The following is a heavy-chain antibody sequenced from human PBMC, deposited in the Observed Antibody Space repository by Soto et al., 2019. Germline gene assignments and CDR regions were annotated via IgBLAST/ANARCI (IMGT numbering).Heavy chain of an antibody. Sequence: GASVKVSCKASGYTFTSYGISWVRQAPGQGLEWMGWISAYNSNTNYAQKFQGRVTMTTDTSTSTAYMELRSLRSDDTAVYYCARDRRSGWFVYWGQGTLVTVSS. CDR3: ARDRRSGWFVY. D-gene: IGHD6-19*01. CDR1: GYTFTSYG. J-gene: IGHJ4*02. CDR2: ISAYNSNT. V-gene: IGHV1-18*01.